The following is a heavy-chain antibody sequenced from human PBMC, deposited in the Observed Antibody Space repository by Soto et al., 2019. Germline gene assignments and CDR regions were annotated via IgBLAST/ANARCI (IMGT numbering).Heavy chain of an antibody. CDR1: GFAFSSYG. CDR3: VSDRGYGHASVPYS. D-gene: IGHD5-18*01. CDR2: ISYDGSLQ. Sequence: QAQLVESGGGVVQPGRSLRLSCAASGFAFSSYGMHWVRQAPGTGLEWVAVISYDGSLQHYADSVKGRFTISRDNSTNVVLLQMSSLRAEDTAVYYCVSDRGYGHASVPYSWGQGTLVSVSS. V-gene: IGHV3-30*03. J-gene: IGHJ4*02.